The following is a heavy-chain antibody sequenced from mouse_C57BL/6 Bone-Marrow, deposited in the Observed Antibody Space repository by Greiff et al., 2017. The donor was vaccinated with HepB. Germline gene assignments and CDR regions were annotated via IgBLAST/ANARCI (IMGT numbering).Heavy chain of an antibody. V-gene: IGHV1-54*01. J-gene: IGHJ4*01. Sequence: QVQLKQSGAELVRPGTSVKVSCKASGYALTNYLIEWVKQRPGQGLEWIGVIKPGSGGTNYNEKFKGMETLNADKYYSTAYMKLSSLTSEDSAVYFCASFGDYGMDYWGQGTSVTVSS. D-gene: IGHD2-13*01. CDR1: GYALTNYL. CDR3: ASFGDYGMDY. CDR2: IKPGSGGT.